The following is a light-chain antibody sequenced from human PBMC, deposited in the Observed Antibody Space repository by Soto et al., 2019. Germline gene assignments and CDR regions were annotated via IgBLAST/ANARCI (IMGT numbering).Light chain of an antibody. CDR3: QQSSSNPLT. CDR1: QSISSS. CDR2: SAS. Sequence: DIQMTQSPSSLSASVGDRVTITCRASQSISSSLNWYQQKPGKAPNLLIYSASKLHSGVPSRFSGSGSGTDFTLIISSLQPEDLATYYCQQSSSNPLTFGGGTRV. J-gene: IGKJ4*01. V-gene: IGKV1-39*01.